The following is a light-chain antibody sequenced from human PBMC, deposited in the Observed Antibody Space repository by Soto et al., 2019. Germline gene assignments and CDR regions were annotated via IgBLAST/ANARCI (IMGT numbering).Light chain of an antibody. Sequence: QSALTRPACVSGSPGQAITISCTGTSSNVGSYKLVSWYQQHPGKAPKLMIFEVNKRPSGVSNRFSGSKSGNTASLTISGLKVEDEADYYCCSSGGSPTYVFGTGTKVTVL. CDR3: CSSGGSPTYV. J-gene: IGLJ1*01. V-gene: IGLV2-23*02. CDR1: SSNVGSYKL. CDR2: EVN.